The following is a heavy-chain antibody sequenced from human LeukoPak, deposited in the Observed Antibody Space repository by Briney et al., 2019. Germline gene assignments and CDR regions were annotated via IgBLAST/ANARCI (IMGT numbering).Heavy chain of an antibody. J-gene: IGHJ4*02. V-gene: IGHV4-31*03. Sequence: SETLSLTCTVSSYSITSGYYWGWILQHPGKGLEWIVYIYYSGSTYYNPSLKSRVTISVDTSKNQFSLKLSSVTAADTAVYYCASTRTDYYGSGSYYNAFDYWGQGTLVTVSS. D-gene: IGHD3-10*01. CDR3: ASTRTDYYGSGSYYNAFDY. CDR2: IYYSGST. CDR1: SYSITSGYY.